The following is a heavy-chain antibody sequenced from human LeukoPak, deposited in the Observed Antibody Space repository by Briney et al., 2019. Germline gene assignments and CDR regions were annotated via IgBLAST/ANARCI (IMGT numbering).Heavy chain of an antibody. CDR1: GYSFTSYW. CDR2: TYPGDSDT. CDR3: ARASYTSGWYQVYFDS. V-gene: IGHV5-51*01. Sequence: GESLKISCKGSGYSFTSYWIGWVRQMPGKGLEWMGITYPGDSDTRYSPSFQGQVTISADKSISTAYLQWSSLKASDTATYYCARASYTSGWYQVYFDSWGQGTLVTVSS. J-gene: IGHJ4*02. D-gene: IGHD6-19*01.